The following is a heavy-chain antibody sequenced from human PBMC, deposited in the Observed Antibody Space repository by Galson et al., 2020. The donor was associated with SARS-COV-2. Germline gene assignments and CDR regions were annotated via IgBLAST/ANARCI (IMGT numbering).Heavy chain of an antibody. CDR2: IRGDGSEE. CDR1: GFTFEDYW. Sequence: GGSLRLSCVVSGFTFEDYWMIWVRQAPGKGLEWVANIRGDGSEENYVDSVKGRFSISRDNAVNSLYLQMNSLRVEDTAVYYCTGEGWQGGYWGQGTRVTVSS. V-gene: IGHV3-7*01. CDR3: TGEGWQGGY. D-gene: IGHD6-19*01. J-gene: IGHJ4*02.